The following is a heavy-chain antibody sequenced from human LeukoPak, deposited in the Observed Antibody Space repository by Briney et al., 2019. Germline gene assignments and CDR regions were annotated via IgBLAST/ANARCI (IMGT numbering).Heavy chain of an antibody. CDR3: ARDMAVGAPFWFDP. V-gene: IGHV1-18*04. Sequence: ASVKVSCKASDYTFTSYGISWVRQARGQGLEWMGWVNPKNSNTYYAQKFQDRLTMTTDIPTTTAFMELRSLRSDDTAVYFCARDMAVGAPFWFDPWGQGTLVTVSS. CDR1: DYTFTSYG. CDR2: VNPKNSNT. J-gene: IGHJ5*02. D-gene: IGHD6-19*01.